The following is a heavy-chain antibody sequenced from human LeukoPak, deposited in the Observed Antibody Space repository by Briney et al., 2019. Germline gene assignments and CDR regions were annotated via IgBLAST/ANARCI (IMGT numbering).Heavy chain of an antibody. D-gene: IGHD3-22*01. CDR3: ARDTYDSSGYYAHLDY. V-gene: IGHV3-7*01. CDR1: GFTFSNYW. Sequence: GGSLRLSCAASGFTFSNYWMSWVRQAPGKGLEWVANIKQDGSEKYYVDSVKGRFTISRDNAKNSLYLQMSSLRAEDTAVYYCARDTYDSSGYYAHLDYWGQGTLVTVPS. CDR2: IKQDGSEK. J-gene: IGHJ4*02.